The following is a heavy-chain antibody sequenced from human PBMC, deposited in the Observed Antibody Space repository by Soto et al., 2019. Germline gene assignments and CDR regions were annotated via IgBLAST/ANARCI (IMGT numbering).Heavy chain of an antibody. V-gene: IGHV3-53*04. CDR3: ASMMTYYFYGMDV. CDR1: GFTVSSNY. Sequence: GGSLRLSCAASGFTVSSNYMRWVRQAPGKGLECVSVIYSGGSTYYADSVKGRFTISRHNSKNPLYLQMNSLRAEDTAVYYCASMMTYYFYGMDVWGQGTTGTVSS. D-gene: IGHD3-16*01. CDR2: IYSGGST. J-gene: IGHJ6*02.